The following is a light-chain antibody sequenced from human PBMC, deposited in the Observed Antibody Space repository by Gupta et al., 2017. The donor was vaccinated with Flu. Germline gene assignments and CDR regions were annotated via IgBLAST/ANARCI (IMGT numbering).Light chain of an antibody. CDR2: GAS. CDR1: QTISSNY. V-gene: IGKV3-20*01. Sequence: EIVLTQSPGTLSLSPGERATLSCRASQTISSNYLAWYQQKPGQAPSLLIHGASSRAAGIPDRFSGSGSGTXFTLTIXSLEPDDFAVYYCQRYGTSPLTFGXGTKVEI. J-gene: IGKJ4*01. CDR3: QRYGTSPLT.